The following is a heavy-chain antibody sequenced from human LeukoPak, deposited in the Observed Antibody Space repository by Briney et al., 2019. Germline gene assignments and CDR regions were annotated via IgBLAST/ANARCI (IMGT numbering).Heavy chain of an antibody. D-gene: IGHD2-2*01. CDR1: GFTFNSYG. CDR2: IRYDGSDK. CDR3: AKGSYYCSSSSCPQYYYYMDV. V-gene: IGHV3-30*02. J-gene: IGHJ6*03. Sequence: GGSLRLSCAASGFTFNSYGMHWVRQAPGKGLEWVAFIRYDGSDKYYADSVKGRLTISRDNSKNTLYLQMSSLRAEGTAVYYCAKGSYYCSSSSCPQYYYYMDVWGKGTTVTVSS.